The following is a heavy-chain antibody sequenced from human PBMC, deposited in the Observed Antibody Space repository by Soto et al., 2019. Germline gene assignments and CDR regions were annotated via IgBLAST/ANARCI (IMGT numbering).Heavy chain of an antibody. J-gene: IGHJ3*01. CDR2: ISGSGGCT. Sequence: GGSLRLSCAASGFTFSSYAMSWVRQAPGKGLEWVSAISGSGGCTYYANSVKGRFTISRDKSKNTLYMQMNSLRAEDTEVYYCAKFIHIVVLTAFDDWGQGTMVTVSS. V-gene: IGHV3-23*01. CDR3: AKFIHIVVLTAFDD. CDR1: GFTFSSYA. D-gene: IGHD2-21*02.